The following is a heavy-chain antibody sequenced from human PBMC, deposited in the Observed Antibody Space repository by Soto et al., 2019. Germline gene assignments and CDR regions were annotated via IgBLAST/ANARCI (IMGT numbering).Heavy chain of an antibody. V-gene: IGHV3-66*04. J-gene: IGHJ4*02. CDR1: GVTVSSNY. D-gene: IGHD5-18*01. Sequence: EVQLVESGGGLVQPGGSLRLSCAASGVTVSSNYMSWVRKAQGKGREWVSVIYSGGSTYYADSVKGRVTISRDNSKNSLYLQMNSLRAEYMAVDYCARHGYNYGGGSFDYWGQGTLGTVSS. CDR2: IYSGGST. CDR3: ARHGYNYGGGSFDY.